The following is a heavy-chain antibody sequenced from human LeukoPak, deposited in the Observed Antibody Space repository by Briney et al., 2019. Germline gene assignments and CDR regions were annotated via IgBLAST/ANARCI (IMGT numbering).Heavy chain of an antibody. J-gene: IGHJ4*02. CDR1: GFTFTSYS. CDR3: ARGATYISGHHDA. Sequence: GASVKASCKASGFTFTSYSMQWVRQAPGQRLEWMGIINPSGSITSYTQKFQGRVTITRDTSTSTVYMELSSLRSDDTAVYYCARGATYISGHHDAWGQGTLVTVSS. D-gene: IGHD6-19*01. CDR2: INPSGSIT. V-gene: IGHV1-46*01.